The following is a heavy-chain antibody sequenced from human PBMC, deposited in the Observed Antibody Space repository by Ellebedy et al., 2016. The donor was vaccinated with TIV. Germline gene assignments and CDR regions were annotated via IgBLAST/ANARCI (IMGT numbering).Heavy chain of an antibody. CDR3: ATPLPAATSYGMDV. D-gene: IGHD2-2*01. CDR1: GYTLTELS. CDR2: FDPEDGET. V-gene: IGHV1-24*01. J-gene: IGHJ6*02. Sequence: ASVKVSCKVSGYTLTELSMHWVRQVPGKGLEWMGGFDPEDGETIYAQKFQGRVTMTEDTSTDTAYMELSSLRSEDTAVYYCATPLPAATSYGMDVWGQGTTVTVSS.